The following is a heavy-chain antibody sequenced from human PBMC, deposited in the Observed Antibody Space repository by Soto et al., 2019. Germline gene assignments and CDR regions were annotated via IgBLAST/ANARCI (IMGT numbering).Heavy chain of an antibody. CDR2: ISYDGSNK. V-gene: IGHV3-30*18. CDR1: GFTFSSYG. CDR3: AKVGPIVAAGYFDY. Sequence: QVQLVESGGGVVQPGRSLRLSCAASGFTFSSYGMHWVRQAPGKGLEWVAVISYDGSNKYYADSVKGRFTISRDNSKNTLYLQMNSLRAEDTAVYYCAKVGPIVAAGYFDYWGQGTLVTVSS. D-gene: IGHD6-13*01. J-gene: IGHJ4*02.